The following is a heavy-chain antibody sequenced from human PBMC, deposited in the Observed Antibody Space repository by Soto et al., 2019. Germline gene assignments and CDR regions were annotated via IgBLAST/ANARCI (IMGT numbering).Heavy chain of an antibody. CDR2: IYYSGST. CDR1: GGSISSGDYY. V-gene: IGHV4-30-4*01. Sequence: QVQLQESGPGLVKPSQTLSLTCTVSGGSISSGDYYWSWIRQPPGKGLEWIGYIYYSGSTYYNPSLKSRVTISVDTSKNQFSLKLSSVTAADTAAYYCVHYDSSGDWFDPWGQGTLVTVSS. J-gene: IGHJ5*02. CDR3: VHYDSSGDWFDP. D-gene: IGHD3-22*01.